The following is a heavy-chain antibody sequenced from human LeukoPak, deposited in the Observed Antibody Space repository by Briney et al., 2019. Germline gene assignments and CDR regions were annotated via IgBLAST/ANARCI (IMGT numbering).Heavy chain of an antibody. CDR2: ISYDGSNK. Sequence: GGSLRLSCAASGFTFSSYAMHWVRQAPGKGLEWVAVISYDGSNKYYADSVKGRFTISRDNPKNTLYLQMNSLRAEDTAVYYCARDGVSGYDSFDCWGQGTLVTVSS. V-gene: IGHV3-30*04. CDR1: GFTFSSYA. CDR3: ARDGVSGYDSFDC. D-gene: IGHD5-12*01. J-gene: IGHJ4*02.